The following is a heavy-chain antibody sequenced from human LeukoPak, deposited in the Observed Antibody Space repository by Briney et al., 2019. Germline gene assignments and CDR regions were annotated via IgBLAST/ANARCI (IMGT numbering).Heavy chain of an antibody. CDR2: IYYSGST. Sequence: ASETLSLTCTVSGGSISSSSYYWGWIRQPPGKGLEWIGSIYYSGSTNYNPSLKSRVTISVDTSKNQFSLKLSSVTAADTAVYYCARAGIAAGFVWFDPWGQGTLVTVSS. CDR1: GGSISSSSYY. D-gene: IGHD6-25*01. CDR3: ARAGIAAGFVWFDP. J-gene: IGHJ5*02. V-gene: IGHV4-39*07.